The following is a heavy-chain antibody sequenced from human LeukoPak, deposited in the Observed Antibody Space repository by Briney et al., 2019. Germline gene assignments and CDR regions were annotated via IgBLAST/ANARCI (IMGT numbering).Heavy chain of an antibody. CDR2: INHSGST. J-gene: IGHJ4*02. Sequence: PSETLSLTCAVYGGSFSGYYWSWIRQPPGKGLEWIGEINHSGSTNYNPSLKSRVTILVDTSKNQFSLKLSSVTAADTAVYYCARGRIAVAGDFDYWGQGTLVTVSS. CDR1: GGSFSGYY. V-gene: IGHV4-34*01. D-gene: IGHD6-19*01. CDR3: ARGRIAVAGDFDY.